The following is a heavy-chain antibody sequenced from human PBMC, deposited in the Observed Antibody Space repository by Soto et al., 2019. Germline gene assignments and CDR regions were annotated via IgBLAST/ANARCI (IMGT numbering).Heavy chain of an antibody. V-gene: IGHV4-28*05. CDR2: IYYSGSI. CDR1: GYSITSSDW. J-gene: IGHJ6*01. CDR3: AKSRGGGYYYAIDV. Sequence: QVQLQESGPGLVKPSDTLSLNCAVSGYSITSSDWWGWIRQSPGKGLEWIGYIYYSGSIYYNPSLKSRGSMSVDTSKNQFSLNLTSLTAVDTAVYYCAKSRGGGYYYAIDVWGQGTTVTVSS. D-gene: IGHD3-16*01.